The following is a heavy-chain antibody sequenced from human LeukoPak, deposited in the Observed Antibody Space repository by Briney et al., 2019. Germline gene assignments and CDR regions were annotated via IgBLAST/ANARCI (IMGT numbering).Heavy chain of an antibody. D-gene: IGHD6-13*01. CDR1: GGTFSSYA. V-gene: IGHV1-69*13. Sequence: SVKVSCKASGGTFSSYAISWVRQAPGQGLEWMGGIIPIFGTANYAQKFQGRVTITADESTSTAYMELSSLRSEDTAVYHCARVAASSSWYENYFDYWGQGTLVTVSS. J-gene: IGHJ4*02. CDR2: IIPIFGTA. CDR3: ARVAASSSWYENYFDY.